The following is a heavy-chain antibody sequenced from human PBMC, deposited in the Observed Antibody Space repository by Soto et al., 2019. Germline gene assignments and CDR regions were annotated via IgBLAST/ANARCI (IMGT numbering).Heavy chain of an antibody. CDR1: GGSSRSYY. V-gene: IGHV4-4*07. J-gene: IGHJ6*02. Sequence: SETLSLTGNVSGGSSRSYYWSWIRQPAGKALEWIGRIYTSGTTNYNPSLKSRATILVDTSKNQFSLKLSSVTAADTAVYYCAREGASGFGMDVWGQGTTVTVSS. CDR2: IYTSGTT. CDR3: AREGASGFGMDV. D-gene: IGHD1-26*01.